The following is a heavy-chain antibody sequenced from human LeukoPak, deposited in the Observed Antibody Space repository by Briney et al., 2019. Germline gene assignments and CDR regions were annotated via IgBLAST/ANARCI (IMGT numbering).Heavy chain of an antibody. Sequence: ASVKVSCRASGYTFTSYGISWVRQAPGQGLEWMGWISAYNGNTNYAQKLQGRVTMTTDTSTSTAYMELRSLRSDDTAVYYCARDSTLPYYYYMDVWGKGTTVTISS. CDR3: ARDSTLPYYYYMDV. D-gene: IGHD2-2*01. CDR2: ISAYNGNT. V-gene: IGHV1-18*01. J-gene: IGHJ6*03. CDR1: GYTFTSYG.